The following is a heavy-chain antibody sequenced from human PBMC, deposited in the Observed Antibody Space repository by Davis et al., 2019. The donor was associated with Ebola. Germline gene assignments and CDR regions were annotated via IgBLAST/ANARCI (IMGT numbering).Heavy chain of an antibody. CDR3: TTDPGMMITFGGVVHHYGMDV. J-gene: IGHJ6*02. CDR2: ISSDSRYT. CDR1: GFTFSSYT. D-gene: IGHD3-16*01. V-gene: IGHV3-21*04. Sequence: GESLKISCAASGFTFSSYTMTWVRQAPGKGLEWVSSISSDSRYTYNADSLKGRFTISRDNAKDSLYLQMNSLRDEDTAVYYCTTDPGMMITFGGVVHHYGMDVWGQGTTVTVSS.